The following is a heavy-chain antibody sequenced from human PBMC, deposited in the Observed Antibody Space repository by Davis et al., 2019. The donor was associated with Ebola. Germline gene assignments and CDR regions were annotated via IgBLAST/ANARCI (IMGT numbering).Heavy chain of an antibody. CDR3: ARDLLEPLYYYYGMDV. Sequence: GESPKILCAAPGFTFSSYSMNWVRQAQGRGLEWVSYISSSSTTKYYADSVKGRFTISRDNAKNSLYLQMNSLRDEDTAVYYCARDLLEPLYYYYGMDVWGQGTTVTVSS. CDR2: ISSSSTTK. D-gene: IGHD1-1*01. J-gene: IGHJ6*02. CDR1: GFTFSSYS. V-gene: IGHV3-48*02.